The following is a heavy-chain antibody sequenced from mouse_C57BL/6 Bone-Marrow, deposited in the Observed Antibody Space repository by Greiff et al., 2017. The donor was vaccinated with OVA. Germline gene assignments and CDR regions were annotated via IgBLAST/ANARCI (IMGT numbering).Heavy chain of an antibody. CDR2: IHPNSGST. J-gene: IGHJ2*01. Sequence: QVQLQQPGAELVKPGASVKLSCKASGYTFTSYWMHWVKQRPGKGLEWIGMIHPNSGSTNYNEKFKSKATLTVDKSSSTAYMQLSSLTSEDSAVYYCARETTVVPYFDYWGQGTTLTVSS. V-gene: IGHV1-64*01. CDR1: GYTFTSYW. D-gene: IGHD1-1*01. CDR3: ARETTVVPYFDY.